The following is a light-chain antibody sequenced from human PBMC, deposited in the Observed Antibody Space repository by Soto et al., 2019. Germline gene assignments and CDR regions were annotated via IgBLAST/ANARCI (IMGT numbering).Light chain of an antibody. V-gene: IGKV3D-20*01. CDR3: QQDGSSPYT. Sequence: DIVLTQSPATLSLSPGERATLSCGASQTVSSSYLDWYQQKPGLAPRLLIYDASSRATGIPDRFSGSGSGTDFTLIISRLEPEDFAVYYCQQDGSSPYTFGQGTKLEIK. J-gene: IGKJ2*01. CDR2: DAS. CDR1: QTVSSSY.